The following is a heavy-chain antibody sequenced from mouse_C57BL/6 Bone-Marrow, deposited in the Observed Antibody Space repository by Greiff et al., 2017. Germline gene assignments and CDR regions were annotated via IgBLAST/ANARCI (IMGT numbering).Heavy chain of an antibody. V-gene: IGHV1-61*01. CDR2: IYPSDSET. CDR1: GYTFTSYW. J-gene: IGHJ2*01. Sequence: QVQLQQPGAELVRPGSSVKLSCKASGYTFTSYWMDWVKQRPGQGLEWIGNIYPSDSETHYNQKFKDKATLTVDKSSSTAYMQLSSLTSEDSAVYCGAREGYDGKDYWGQGTTLTVSS. CDR3: AREGYDGKDY. D-gene: IGHD2-1*01.